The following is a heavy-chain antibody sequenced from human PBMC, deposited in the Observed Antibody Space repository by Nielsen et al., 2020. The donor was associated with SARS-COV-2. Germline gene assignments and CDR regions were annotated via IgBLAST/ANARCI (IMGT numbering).Heavy chain of an antibody. V-gene: IGHV1-24*01. J-gene: IGHJ5*02. CDR2: FDPEDGET. D-gene: IGHD6-19*01. CDR3: ATSPAVADPGVWFDP. Sequence: GESLKISCAASGFTFSSYGMHWVRQAPGKGLEWMGGFDPEDGETIYAQKFQGRVTMTEDTSTDTAYMELSSLRSEDTAVYYCATSPAVADPGVWFDPWGQGTLVTVSS. CDR1: GFTFSSYG.